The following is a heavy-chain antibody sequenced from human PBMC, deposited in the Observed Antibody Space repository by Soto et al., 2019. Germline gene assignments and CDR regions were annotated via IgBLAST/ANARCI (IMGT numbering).Heavy chain of an antibody. J-gene: IGHJ2*01. CDR3: ARRPLEDCSGGSCYHDWYFDL. CDR2: IDPSDSYT. Sequence: LKISCKGSGYSFTSYWISWVRQMPGKGLEWMGRIDPSDSYTNYSPSFQGHVTISADKSISTAYLQWSSLRASDTAMYYCARRPLEDCSGGSCYHDWYFDLWGRGTLVTVSS. D-gene: IGHD2-15*01. CDR1: GYSFTSYW. V-gene: IGHV5-10-1*01.